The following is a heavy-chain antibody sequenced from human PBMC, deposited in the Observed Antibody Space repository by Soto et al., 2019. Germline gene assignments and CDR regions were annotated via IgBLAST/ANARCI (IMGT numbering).Heavy chain of an antibody. D-gene: IGHD3-22*01. J-gene: IGHJ4*02. CDR1: GFTFSSYA. Sequence: EVQLLESGGGLVQPGGSLRLSCAASGFTFSSYAMSWVRQAPGKGLEWVSAISGSGGSTYYADSVKGRFTISRDNSKNTLYLQMNSLRAEDTAVYYCAKGCYDSSGYYPGFDYWGQGTLVTVSS. CDR3: AKGCYDSSGYYPGFDY. V-gene: IGHV3-23*01. CDR2: ISGSGGST.